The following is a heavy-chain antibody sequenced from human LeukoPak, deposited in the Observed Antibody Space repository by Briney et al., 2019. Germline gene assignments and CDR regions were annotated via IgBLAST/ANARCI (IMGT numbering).Heavy chain of an antibody. CDR2: IYYSGST. CDR3: ASTHYYDSSGYYQGSDY. Sequence: PQTLSLTCTVSGGSISSGDYYWSWIRQPPGKGLEWIGYIYYSGSTYYNPSLKSRVTISVDTSKNQFSLKLSSVTAADTAVYYCASTHYYDSSGYYQGSDYWGQGTLVTVSS. V-gene: IGHV4-30-4*01. CDR1: GGSISSGDYY. J-gene: IGHJ4*02. D-gene: IGHD3-22*01.